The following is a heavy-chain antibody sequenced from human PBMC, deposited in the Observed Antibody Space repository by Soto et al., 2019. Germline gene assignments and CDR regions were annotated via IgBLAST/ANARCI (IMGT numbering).Heavy chain of an antibody. CDR1: GGTFSSYT. D-gene: IGHD1-26*01. J-gene: IGHJ6*03. CDR3: ARDLGSDFKKEKGGYYYYYMDV. Sequence: SVKVSCKASGGTFSSYTISWVRQAPGQGLEWMGRIIPILGIANYAQKFQGRVTITADKSTSTAYMELSSVTAADTAVYYCARDLGSDFKKEKGGYYYYYMDVWGKGTTVTVSS. V-gene: IGHV1-69*04. CDR2: IIPILGIA.